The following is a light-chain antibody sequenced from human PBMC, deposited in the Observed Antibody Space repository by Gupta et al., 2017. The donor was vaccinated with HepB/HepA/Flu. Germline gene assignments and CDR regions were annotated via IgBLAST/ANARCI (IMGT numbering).Light chain of an antibody. V-gene: IGKV4-1*01. CDR3: QQDDNAPST. J-gene: IGKJ2*01. CDR1: QSSLYSSNNKTY. Sequence: DSVMTQSPYSLAVSLGERATINCKFSQSSLYSSNNKTYLGWYQQKPGQPPKLLIYWVSTRESGVPDRFSGRGSGTDFTLTISRLQPEDVAVYYCQQDDNAPSTFGQGTXMDIK. CDR2: WVS.